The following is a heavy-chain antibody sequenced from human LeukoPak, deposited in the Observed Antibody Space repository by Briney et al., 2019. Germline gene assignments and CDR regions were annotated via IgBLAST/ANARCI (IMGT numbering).Heavy chain of an antibody. Sequence: PSETLSLTCTVSDYSISNTYYWGWVRPPPGKGLEWIGNIHHIGITNYNPSLKSRVSISIDTSKNQFSLKLTSLKAEDTAVYYCAREGPIQFLEQIDFWGQGSLVTVSS. V-gene: IGHV4-38-2*02. CDR3: AREGPIQFLEQIDF. CDR1: DYSISNTYY. J-gene: IGHJ4*02. D-gene: IGHD3-3*01. CDR2: IHHIGIT.